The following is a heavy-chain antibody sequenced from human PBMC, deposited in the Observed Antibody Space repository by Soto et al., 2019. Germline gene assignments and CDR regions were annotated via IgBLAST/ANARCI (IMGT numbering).Heavy chain of an antibody. V-gene: IGHV4-4*02. CDR3: ARASRTGTTLGYYYGGMDV. J-gene: IGHJ6*02. Sequence: SETLSLTCAVSGGSISSSNWWSWVRQPPGKGLEWIGEIYHSGSTNYNPSLKRRVTISVDKSRTQFSLKRSSVTAADTAVYYGARASRTGTTLGYYYGGMDVWGQGTTVTVSS. CDR2: IYHSGST. CDR1: GGSISSSNW. D-gene: IGHD4-17*01.